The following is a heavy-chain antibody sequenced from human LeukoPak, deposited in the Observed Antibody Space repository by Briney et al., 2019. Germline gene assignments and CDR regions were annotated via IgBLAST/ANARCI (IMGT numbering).Heavy chain of an antibody. V-gene: IGHV4-59*01. J-gene: IGHJ1*01. D-gene: IGHD3-10*01. CDR1: GDSISSYY. CDR3: ARDRGYFQH. Sequence: PSETLSLTSTVSGDSISSYYWSWIRQPPGKGLEWIGYVHYSGSTHYNPSLRSRVTISLDTSKSQFSLRLSSVTAADTAIYYCARDRGYFQHWGQGTLVTVSS. CDR2: VHYSGST.